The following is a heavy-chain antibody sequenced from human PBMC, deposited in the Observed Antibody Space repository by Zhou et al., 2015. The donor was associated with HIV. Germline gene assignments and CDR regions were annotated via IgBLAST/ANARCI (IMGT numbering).Heavy chain of an antibody. CDR2: IRPMFRGT. V-gene: IGHV1-69*01. Sequence: QLQLLQSGSDVKKPGSSVKVSCRASGDVDQFSTYTITWMRQAPGHGLEWMGGIRPMFRGTDTAGKFQGRVSFGADVTATIVSMELKNLTVDDTAVYFCTRERGRHRDPATGDTFFGRYFDIWGGGTLI. CDR1: GDVDQFSTYT. J-gene: IGHJ2*01. D-gene: IGHD2/OR15-2a*01. CDR3: TRERGRHRDPATGDTFFGRYFDI.